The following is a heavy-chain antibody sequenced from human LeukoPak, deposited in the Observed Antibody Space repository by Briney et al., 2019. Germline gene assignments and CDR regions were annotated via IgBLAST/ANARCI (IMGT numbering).Heavy chain of an antibody. CDR1: GFMFNDYA. Sequence: PGRSLRLSCAPSGFMFNDYALHWVRQAPGKGLEWVSSISWNSGNMYYVDSVKGRFTISRDNAKNSLSLQMNSLKPEDTALYYCAKGGEYSYLLENYFDYWGQGTLVTVSS. D-gene: IGHD5-18*01. CDR3: AKGGEYSYLLENYFDY. V-gene: IGHV3-9*01. J-gene: IGHJ4*02. CDR2: ISWNSGNM.